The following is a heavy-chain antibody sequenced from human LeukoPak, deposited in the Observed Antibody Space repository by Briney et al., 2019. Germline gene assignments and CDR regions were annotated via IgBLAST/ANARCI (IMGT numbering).Heavy chain of an antibody. D-gene: IGHD4-17*01. CDR3: ARGSYGGPYYYYYMDV. Sequence: GGSLRLSCAASGFTFDDYAMHWVRQAPGKGLEWVSGISWNSGSIGYADSVKGRFTISRDNAKNSLYLQMNSLRAEDMALYYCARGSYGGPYYYYYMDVWGKGTTVTVSS. J-gene: IGHJ6*03. V-gene: IGHV3-9*03. CDR2: ISWNSGSI. CDR1: GFTFDDYA.